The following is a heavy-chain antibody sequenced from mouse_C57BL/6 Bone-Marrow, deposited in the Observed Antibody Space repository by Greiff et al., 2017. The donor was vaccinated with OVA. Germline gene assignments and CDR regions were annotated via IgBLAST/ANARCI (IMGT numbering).Heavy chain of an antibody. V-gene: IGHV6-3*01. Sequence: EVMLVESGGGLVQPGGSMKLSCVASGFTFSNYWMNWVRQSPEKGLEWVAQIRLKSDNYATHYAESVKGRFTISRDDSKSSVYLQMNNLRAEDTGIYYCTGGYGSSYLYYFDYWGQGTTLTVSS. CDR2: IRLKSDNYAT. CDR3: TGGYGSSYLYYFDY. J-gene: IGHJ2*01. CDR1: GFTFSNYW. D-gene: IGHD1-1*01.